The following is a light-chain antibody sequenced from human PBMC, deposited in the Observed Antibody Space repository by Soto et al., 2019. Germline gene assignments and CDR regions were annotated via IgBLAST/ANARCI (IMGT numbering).Light chain of an antibody. CDR3: SSFTTSNTWV. CDR2: EVS. CDR1: SSDVGGYNY. Sequence: QSALTQPASVSGSPGQSITVSCTGTSSDVGGYNYVSWYQQHPGKAPKLVIYEVSDRPSGVSNRFSASKSGNTASLTISRLQAEDEADYYCSSFTTSNTWVFGGGTKVTVL. J-gene: IGLJ3*02. V-gene: IGLV2-14*01.